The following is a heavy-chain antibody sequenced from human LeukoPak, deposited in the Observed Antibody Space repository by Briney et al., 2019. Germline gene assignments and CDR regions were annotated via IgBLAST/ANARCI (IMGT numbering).Heavy chain of an antibody. CDR3: ARAMITFGGVIVPNWYFDL. D-gene: IGHD3-16*02. CDR2: IIPIFGTA. CDR1: GGTFSSYA. Sequence: ASVKVSCKASGGTFSSYAISWVRQAPGQGLEWMGGIIPIFGTANYAQKFQGRVTITADESTSIAYMELSSLRSEDTAVYYCARAMITFGGVIVPNWYFDLWGRGTLVTVSS. V-gene: IGHV1-69*13. J-gene: IGHJ2*01.